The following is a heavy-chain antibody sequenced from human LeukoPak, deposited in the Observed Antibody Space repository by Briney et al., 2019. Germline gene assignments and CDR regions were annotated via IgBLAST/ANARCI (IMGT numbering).Heavy chain of an antibody. V-gene: IGHV4-30-4*07. CDR2: IYYSGST. CDR3: ARDSVYSGSSLDY. J-gene: IGHJ4*02. CDR1: GDSISSGGCS. Sequence: SETLSVTCAVSGDSISSGGCSWSWIRQPPGKGLEWIGYIYYSGSTYYNPSLKSRVTISVDTSKNQFSLKLSSVTAADTAVYYCARDSVYSGSSLDYWGQGALVTVSS. D-gene: IGHD1-26*01.